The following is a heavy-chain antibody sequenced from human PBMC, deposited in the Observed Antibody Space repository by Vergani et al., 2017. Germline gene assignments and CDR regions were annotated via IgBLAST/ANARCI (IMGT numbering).Heavy chain of an antibody. CDR1: GDSITNGGFS. D-gene: IGHD3-16*02. CDR2: IFPSGNS. V-gene: IGHV4-30-2*01. J-gene: IGHJ6*03. CDR3: ARASLRALVGYYYYMDV. Sequence: QVQLQEPGPGLVKPSQTLSLTCAVSGDSITNGGFSWNWIRQPPGKGPEWIGYIFPSGNSDYNPSLKNRVSISLDKSKNQFSLWVNSVTAADTAVYFCARASLRALVGYYYYMDVWGKGKTVVVSS.